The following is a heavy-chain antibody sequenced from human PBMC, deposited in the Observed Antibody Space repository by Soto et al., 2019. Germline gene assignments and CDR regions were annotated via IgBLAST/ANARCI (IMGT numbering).Heavy chain of an antibody. J-gene: IGHJ3*02. CDR3: ARDPLYDCAALSHVFDI. CDR1: GGSIRSGDYY. D-gene: IGHD2-21*02. V-gene: IGHV4-30-4*01. CDR2: IYHSGSN. Sequence: QVQLQESGPGLVKPSQTLSLTCTVSGGSIRSGDYYWSWIRQAPGKGLEWIGFIYHSGSNYYNPSLKSRVTISSDTSTNQFSLKLSSVTAADPAVYYCARDPLYDCAALSHVFDIWGQGTMVTVSS.